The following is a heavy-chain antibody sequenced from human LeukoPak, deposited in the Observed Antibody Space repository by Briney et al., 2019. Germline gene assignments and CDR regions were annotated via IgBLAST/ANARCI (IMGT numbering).Heavy chain of an antibody. CDR1: GFTFSNYW. Sequence: GGSLRLSREASGFTFSNYWMHWVRQAPGKGLVWVSRINSDGSSTSYADSVRGRFTISRDNAKNTLYLQMNSLRAEDTAVYYCAPNWFDPWGQGTLVTVSS. J-gene: IGHJ5*02. CDR2: INSDGSST. V-gene: IGHV3-74*01. CDR3: APNWFDP.